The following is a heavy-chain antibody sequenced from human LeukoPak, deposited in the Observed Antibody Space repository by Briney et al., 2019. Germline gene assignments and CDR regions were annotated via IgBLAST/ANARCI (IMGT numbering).Heavy chain of an antibody. CDR2: IWGDGSRT. D-gene: IGHD3-22*01. V-gene: IGHV3-7*01. CDR3: ARDANYFDGDYYDVFDV. J-gene: IGHJ3*01. CDR1: GFTFSSYW. Sequence: PGGSLRLSCVASGFTFSSYWMTWVRQAPGKGLEWVANIWGDGSRTYYVDSAKGRFTISRDNAKNSLYLQLDSLRADDTALYYCARDANYFDGDYYDVFDVWGQGTMVTVSP.